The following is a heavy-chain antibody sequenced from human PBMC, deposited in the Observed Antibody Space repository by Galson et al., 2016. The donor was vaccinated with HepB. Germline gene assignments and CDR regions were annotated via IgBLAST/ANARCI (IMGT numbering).Heavy chain of an antibody. Sequence: SLRLSCAASGFTFSSYDMHWVRQAPGKGLEWVAIIWYDESNQYYADSVKGRFTIYRDNSKNTLYPQMNSLRAEDTAVYYCARGRFPDYWGQGTLVTVSS. CDR3: ARGRFPDY. CDR1: GFTFSSYD. CDR2: IWYDESNQ. D-gene: IGHD2/OR15-2a*01. J-gene: IGHJ4*02. V-gene: IGHV3-33*01.